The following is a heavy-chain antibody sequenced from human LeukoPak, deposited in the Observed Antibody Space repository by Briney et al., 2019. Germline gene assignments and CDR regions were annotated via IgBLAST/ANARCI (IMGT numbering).Heavy chain of an antibody. CDR2: IYYSGST. CDR1: GGSISSSSYY. D-gene: IGHD3-22*01. J-gene: IGHJ4*02. V-gene: IGHV4-39*07. CDR3: ARAILYYDSSGYIDY. Sequence: SETLSPTCTVSGGSISSSSYYWGWIRQPPGKGLEWIGSIYYSGSTYYNPSLKSRVTISVDTSKNQFSLKLSSVTAADTAVYYCARAILYYDSSGYIDYWGQGTLVTVSS.